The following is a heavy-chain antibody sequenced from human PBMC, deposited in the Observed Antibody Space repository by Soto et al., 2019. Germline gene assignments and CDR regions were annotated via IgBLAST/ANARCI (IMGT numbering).Heavy chain of an antibody. CDR1: GFTFSSYS. J-gene: IGHJ4*02. Sequence: PGGSLRLSCAASGFTFSSYSMNWVRQAPGKGLELVSSISTGSNSIFYADLVQGRFTISRDNAKNSLYLQMNSLRAEDTSVYYCAKEGGLSGSYYISSSYYFDYWGQGTLVTVSS. V-gene: IGHV3-21*01. CDR2: ISTGSNSI. CDR3: AKEGGLSGSYYISSSYYFDY. D-gene: IGHD1-26*01.